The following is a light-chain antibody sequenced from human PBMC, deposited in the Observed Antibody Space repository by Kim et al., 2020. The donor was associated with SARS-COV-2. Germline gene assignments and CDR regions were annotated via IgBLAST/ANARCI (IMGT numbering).Light chain of an antibody. CDR3: QQRGDWPLT. CDR2: DAS. V-gene: IGKV3-11*01. CDR1: QSVSGS. J-gene: IGKJ4*01. Sequence: LSPGEGATLSCRASQSVSGSLAWYQQKPGPAPRLLIYDASNRGTGIPARFSGSGSGTDFTLTISSLEPEDFAIYYCQQRGDWPLTFGGGTKVDIK.